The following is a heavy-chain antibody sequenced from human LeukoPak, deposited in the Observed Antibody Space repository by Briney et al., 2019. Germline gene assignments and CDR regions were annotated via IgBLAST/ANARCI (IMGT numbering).Heavy chain of an antibody. Sequence: KSGGSLRLSCAASGFTFSSYSMNWVRQAPGKGLEWVSSISSSSSYIYYADSVKGRFTISRDNAKNSLYLQMNSLRAEDTAVYYCARDRYNWNQGSGYYMDVWGKGTTVTVSS. D-gene: IGHD1-1*01. CDR3: ARDRYNWNQGSGYYMDV. V-gene: IGHV3-21*01. CDR1: GFTFSSYS. J-gene: IGHJ6*03. CDR2: ISSSSSYI.